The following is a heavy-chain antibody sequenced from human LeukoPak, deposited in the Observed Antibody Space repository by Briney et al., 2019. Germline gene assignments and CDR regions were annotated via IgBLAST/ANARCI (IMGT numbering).Heavy chain of an antibody. Sequence: GGSLRLSCAASGFTFTSYAMSWVRQAPGKGPEWVSGISKSGGSTYYVDSVKGRFTISRDNSKNTVYLQMNSLRAEDTAIYYCAKGGVRPVTTGDYWGQGTLVTVSS. V-gene: IGHV3-23*01. D-gene: IGHD4-17*01. CDR1: GFTFTSYA. CDR2: ISKSGGST. CDR3: AKGGVRPVTTGDY. J-gene: IGHJ4*02.